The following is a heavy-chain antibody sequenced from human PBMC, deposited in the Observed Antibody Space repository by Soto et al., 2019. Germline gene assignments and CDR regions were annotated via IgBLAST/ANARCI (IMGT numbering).Heavy chain of an antibody. J-gene: IGHJ4*02. CDR1: GGSISSYY. CDR2: IYYSGST. Sequence: SDTLSLTCTVSGGSISSYYWSWIRQPPGKGLEWIGYIYYSGSTNYNPSLKSRVTISVDTSKNQFSLKLSSVTAADTAVYYCAREVAGLFDYWGQGTLVTVSS. CDR3: AREVAGLFDY. V-gene: IGHV4-59*01. D-gene: IGHD6-19*01.